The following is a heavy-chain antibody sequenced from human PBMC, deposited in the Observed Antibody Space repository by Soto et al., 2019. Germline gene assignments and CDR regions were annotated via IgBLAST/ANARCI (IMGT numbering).Heavy chain of an antibody. CDR3: AKGRYSSGWYDYYGMDV. J-gene: IGHJ6*02. CDR2: ISWDGGST. D-gene: IGHD6-19*01. Sequence: GGSLRLSCAASGFTLDDYTMYWDRQAPGKGLEWVSLISWDGGSTYYADSVKGRFTISRDNSKNSLYLQMNSLRTEDTALYYCAKGRYSSGWYDYYGMDVWGQGTTVTVYS. CDR1: GFTLDDYT. V-gene: IGHV3-43*01.